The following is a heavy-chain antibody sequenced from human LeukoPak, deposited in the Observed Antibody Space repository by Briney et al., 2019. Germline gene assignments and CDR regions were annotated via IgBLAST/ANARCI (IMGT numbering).Heavy chain of an antibody. CDR3: ARTYYYMDV. J-gene: IGHJ6*03. V-gene: IGHV1-46*01. CDR2: INSTGGST. Sequence: ASVKVSCKASRYTFTSYYMHWVRQAPGQGLEWMGLINSTGGSTGYAQKFQGRVTMTRNTSISTAYMELSSLRSEDTAVYYCARTYYYMDVWGKGTTVTISS. CDR1: RYTFTSYY.